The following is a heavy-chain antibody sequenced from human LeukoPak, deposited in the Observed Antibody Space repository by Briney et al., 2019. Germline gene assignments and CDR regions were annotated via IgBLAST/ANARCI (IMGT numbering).Heavy chain of an antibody. CDR1: GFTFTTYA. CDR2: ISYDGSNE. J-gene: IGHJ4*02. D-gene: IGHD3-3*01. Sequence: GGSLRLSRAASGFTFTTYALHWVRQAPDKGLEWVAVISYDGSNEYYADSVKGRFTITRDNSKNTLYLQINSLRAEDTAVYYCARGGHITIFGVLIDYWGQGTLVTVSS. V-gene: IGHV3-30*04. CDR3: ARGGHITIFGVLIDY.